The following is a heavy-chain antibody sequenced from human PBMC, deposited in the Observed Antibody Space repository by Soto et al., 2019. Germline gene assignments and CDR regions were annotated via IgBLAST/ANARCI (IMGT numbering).Heavy chain of an antibody. V-gene: IGHV3-23*01. Sequence: EVQLLESGGGLVQPGGSLRLSCTGSGFTFSTYAMNWVRQAPGKGLECVSTISGSGGTVYYADYVKGRFTNSRDNSKNTLYLHMSSLRADDTAIYYCAKNGRAAAMYNWFDPWGQGTLVTVSS. CDR1: GFTFSTYA. J-gene: IGHJ5*02. CDR3: AKNGRAAAMYNWFDP. D-gene: IGHD6-13*01. CDR2: ISGSGGTV.